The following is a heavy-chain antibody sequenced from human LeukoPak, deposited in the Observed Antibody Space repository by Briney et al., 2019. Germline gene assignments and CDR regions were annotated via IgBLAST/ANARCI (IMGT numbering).Heavy chain of an antibody. CDR3: ARDLRGRASGCLTMAY. J-gene: IGHJ4*02. Sequence: ASVKVSCKASGYTFTGYYMHWVRQAPGQGLEWMGLINPNSGGTNYAQKFQGRVTMTRDTSISTAYMELSSLRSDDTAVYYCARDLRGRASGCLTMAYGGQGPLVTVPS. V-gene: IGHV1-2*02. D-gene: IGHD4/OR15-4a*01. CDR2: INPNSGGT. CDR1: GYTFTGYY.